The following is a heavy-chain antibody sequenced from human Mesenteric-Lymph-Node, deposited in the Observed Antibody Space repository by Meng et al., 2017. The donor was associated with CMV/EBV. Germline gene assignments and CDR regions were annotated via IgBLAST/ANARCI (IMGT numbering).Heavy chain of an antibody. Sequence: GESLKISCAASGFTFSSYAMHWVHQAPGKGLEWVAVISYDGSNKYYADSVKGRFTISRDNSKNTLYLQMNSLRAEDTAVYYCARGGLWGFDYWGQGTLVTVSS. D-gene: IGHD2/OR15-2a*01. CDR1: GFTFSSYA. V-gene: IGHV3-30-3*01. CDR3: ARGGLWGFDY. CDR2: ISYDGSNK. J-gene: IGHJ4*02.